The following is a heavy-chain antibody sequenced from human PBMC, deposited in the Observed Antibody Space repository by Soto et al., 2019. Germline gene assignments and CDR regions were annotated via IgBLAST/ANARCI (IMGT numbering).Heavy chain of an antibody. CDR1: GFTFSSYA. V-gene: IGHV3-23*01. D-gene: IGHD2-15*01. CDR3: AKGHRTGYCSGGSCYDFDY. Sequence: EVQLLESGGGLVQPGGSLRLSCAASGFTFSSYAMSWVRQAPGKGLEWVSAISGSGGSTYYADSVKGRFTISRDNSKNTLYLQMNSLRAEDTAVYYCAKGHRTGYCSGGSCYDFDYWGQGTLVTVSS. J-gene: IGHJ4*02. CDR2: ISGSGGST.